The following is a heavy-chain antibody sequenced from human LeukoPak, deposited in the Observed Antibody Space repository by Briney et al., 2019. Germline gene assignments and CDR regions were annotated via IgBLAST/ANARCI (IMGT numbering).Heavy chain of an antibody. CDR2: IYHSGST. J-gene: IGHJ3*02. CDR1: GGSISGYY. D-gene: IGHD1-7*01. Sequence: SETLSLTCTVSGGSISGYYWSWIRQPPGKGLEWIGYIYHSGSTYYNPSLKSRVTISVDRSKNQFSLKLSSVTAADTTVYYCAKPEGRTGTTTPGAFDIWGQGTMVTVSS. CDR3: AKPEGRTGTTTPGAFDI. V-gene: IGHV4-59*12.